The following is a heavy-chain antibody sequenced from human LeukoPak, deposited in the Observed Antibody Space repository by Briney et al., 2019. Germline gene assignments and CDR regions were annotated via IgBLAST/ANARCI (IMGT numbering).Heavy chain of an antibody. CDR3: AKDRAADFFDY. D-gene: IGHD6-13*01. J-gene: IGHJ4*02. Sequence: GGSLRLSCAASGFAYSSYAMSWVRQAPGKGLEWVSAISGSGGSTYYADSVKGRFTISRDNSKNTLYLQMNSLRAEDTAVYYCAKDRAADFFDYWGQGTLVTVSS. V-gene: IGHV3-23*01. CDR2: ISGSGGST. CDR1: GFAYSSYA.